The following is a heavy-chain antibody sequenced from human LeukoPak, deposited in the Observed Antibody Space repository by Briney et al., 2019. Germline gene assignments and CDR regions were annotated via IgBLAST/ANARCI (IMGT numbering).Heavy chain of an antibody. CDR3: SRSAYYDGSGNYYDY. Sequence: PGGSLRLSCAASGFTFSSSWMSWVRQAPGKGLEWVANIKQDGSEKYYVGSVKGRFTISRDNAKNTLYLQMNGLRAEDTAVYYCSRSAYYDGSGNYYDYWGQGTLVTVSS. D-gene: IGHD3-22*01. J-gene: IGHJ4*02. CDR1: GFTFSSSW. V-gene: IGHV3-7*01. CDR2: IKQDGSEK.